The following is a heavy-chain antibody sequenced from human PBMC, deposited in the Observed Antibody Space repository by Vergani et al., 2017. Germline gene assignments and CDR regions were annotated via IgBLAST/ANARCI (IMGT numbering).Heavy chain of an antibody. CDR2: IYYSGST. J-gene: IGHJ6*02. V-gene: IGHV4-59*05. Sequence: QVQLQESGPGLVKPSETLSLTCTVSGGSISSYYWSWIRQPPGKGLEWIGSIYYSGSTYYNPSLKSRVTISVDTSKNQFSLKLSSVTAADTAVYYCATTSIGSGWLNYYYGMDVWGQGTTVTVSS. CDR3: ATTSIGSGWLNYYYGMDV. D-gene: IGHD6-19*01. CDR1: GGSISSYY.